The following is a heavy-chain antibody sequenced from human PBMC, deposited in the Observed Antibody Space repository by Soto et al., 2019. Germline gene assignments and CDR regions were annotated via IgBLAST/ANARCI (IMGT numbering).Heavy chain of an antibody. D-gene: IGHD6-19*01. CDR1: GYTFTSYG. J-gene: IGHJ5*02. V-gene: IGHV1-18*01. CDR2: ISAYNGNT. CDR3: AKYVAGSWFDP. Sequence: GASVKVSCKASGYTFTSYGISWVRQAPGQGLEWMGWISAYNGNTNYAQKRQGRGTMTTDTSTSTAYMELRSLRSDDTAVYYCAKYVAGSWFDPWGQGTLVTVSS.